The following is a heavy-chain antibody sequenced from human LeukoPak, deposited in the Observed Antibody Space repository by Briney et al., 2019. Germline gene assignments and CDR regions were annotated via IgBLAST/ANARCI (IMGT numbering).Heavy chain of an antibody. Sequence: SDTLSLTCTVSGGSLSSYYWGWIRQPRGKGLEWIGYIYYSGSTNYNPSLKSRVTISVDTSKNQFSLKLSSVTAADTAVYYCARTDLQGAFDIWGQGTMVTVSS. V-gene: IGHV4-59*01. CDR3: ARTDLQGAFDI. J-gene: IGHJ3*02. CDR2: IYYSGST. CDR1: GGSLSSYY.